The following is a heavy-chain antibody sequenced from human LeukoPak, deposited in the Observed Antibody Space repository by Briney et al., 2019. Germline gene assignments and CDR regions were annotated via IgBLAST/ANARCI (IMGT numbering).Heavy chain of an antibody. CDR3: ATGWGWLLDRVAVDY. J-gene: IGHJ4*02. CDR2: FDPEDGET. V-gene: IGHV1-24*01. CDR1: GYTLTELS. Sequence: ASVKVSCKVSGYTLTELSMHWVRQAPGKGLEWMGGFDPEDGETIYAQKFQGRVTMTEDTSTDTAYMELSSLRSEDTAVYYCATGWGWLLDRVAVDYWGQGTLVTVSS. D-gene: IGHD3-3*01.